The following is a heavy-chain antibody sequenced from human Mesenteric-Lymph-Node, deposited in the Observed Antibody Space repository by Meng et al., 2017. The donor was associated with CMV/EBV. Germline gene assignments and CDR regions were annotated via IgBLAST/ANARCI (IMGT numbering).Heavy chain of an antibody. CDR3: ARENLGGSNDAFNI. Sequence: ASVKVSCKASGGAFSSYTFNWVRQAPGQGLEWMGWINIINGNTVYAEKVQGRVTISTDSSTSTAYLELRSLRPDDTAVYYCARENLGGSNDAFNIWGQGTMVTVSS. V-gene: IGHV1-18*01. CDR2: INIINGNT. J-gene: IGHJ3*02. D-gene: IGHD4-11*01. CDR1: GGAFSSYT.